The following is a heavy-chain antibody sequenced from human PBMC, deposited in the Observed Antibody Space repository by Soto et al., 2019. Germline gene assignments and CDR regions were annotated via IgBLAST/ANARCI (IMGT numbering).Heavy chain of an antibody. V-gene: IGHV3-53*01. J-gene: IGHJ3*02. Sequence: EVQLVESGGGLIQPGGSLRLSCAASGFTVSSNYMSWVRQAPGKGLEWVAVIYSGGSTYYADSVKGRFTISRDNSTNTLYLQMNSLRAEDTAVYYCARAGGGATPSIGAFDIWGQGTMVTVSS. CDR2: IYSGGST. CDR3: ARAGGGATPSIGAFDI. D-gene: IGHD1-26*01. CDR1: GFTVSSNY.